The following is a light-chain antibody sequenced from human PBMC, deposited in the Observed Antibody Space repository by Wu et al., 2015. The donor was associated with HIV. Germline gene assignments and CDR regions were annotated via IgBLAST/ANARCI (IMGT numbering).Light chain of an antibody. Sequence: EIVVTQSPATLSVSPGERVTLSCRAGQSVSTNLAWFQQKPGHAPRLLIYGASTRATGTPARFSDRGSGTDFSLTISSMQSEDFAVYYCQQYNNWPPLTFGGGTKVELK. CDR2: GAS. V-gene: IGKV3-15*01. J-gene: IGKJ4*01. CDR3: QQYNNWPPLT. CDR1: QSVSTN.